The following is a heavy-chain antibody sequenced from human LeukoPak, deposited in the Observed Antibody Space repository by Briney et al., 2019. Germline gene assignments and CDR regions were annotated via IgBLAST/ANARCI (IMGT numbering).Heavy chain of an antibody. CDR3: ARSAFTMVRGVPRYFDY. CDR2: INHSGST. J-gene: IGHJ4*02. Sequence: SETLSLTCAVYGGSFSGYYWSWIRQPPGKGLEWIGEINHSGSTNYNPSLKSRVTISVDTSKNQFSPKLSSVTAADTAVYYCARSAFTMVRGVPRYFDYWGQGTLVTVSS. D-gene: IGHD3-10*01. V-gene: IGHV4-34*01. CDR1: GGSFSGYY.